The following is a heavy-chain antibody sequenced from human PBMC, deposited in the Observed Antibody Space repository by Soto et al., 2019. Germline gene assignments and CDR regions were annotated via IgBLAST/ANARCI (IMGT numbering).Heavy chain of an antibody. D-gene: IGHD1-26*01. V-gene: IGHV6-1*01. CDR3: ARDVRRVGATTNYYSGMDV. J-gene: IGHJ6*02. Sequence: SQTLSLTCAISGDSVSSNSAAWNWIRQSPSRGLEWLGRTYYRSKWYNDYAVSVKSRITINPDTSKNQFSLQLNSVTPEDTAVYYCARDVRRVGATTNYYSGMDVWGQGTTVTVSS. CDR2: TYYRSKWYN. CDR1: GDSVSSNSAA.